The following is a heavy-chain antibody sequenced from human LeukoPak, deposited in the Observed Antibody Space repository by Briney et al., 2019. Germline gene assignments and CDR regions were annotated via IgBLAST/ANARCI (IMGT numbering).Heavy chain of an antibody. V-gene: IGHV4-34*01. J-gene: IGHJ4*02. CDR3: ARGAGTYDY. D-gene: IGHD1-7*01. CDR2: INHSGST. Sequence: SETLSLTCAVYGGSFSGYYWSWIRQPPGKGLEWIGEINHSGSTNYNPSLKSRVTISVDTSKNQLSLKLSSVTAADTAVYYCARGAGTYDYWGQGTLVTVSS. CDR1: GGSFSGYY.